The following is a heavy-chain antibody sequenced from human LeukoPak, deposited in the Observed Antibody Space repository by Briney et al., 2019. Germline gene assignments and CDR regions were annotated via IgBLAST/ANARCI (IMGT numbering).Heavy chain of an antibody. CDR1: GFTFSSYS. CDR3: ARSGYSSSWYSRPRRDYYYYYMDV. CDR2: ISSSSSYI. V-gene: IGHV3-21*01. J-gene: IGHJ6*03. Sequence: PGGSLRLSCAASGFTFSSYSMNWVRQAPGKGLEWVSSISSSSSYIYYADSVKGRFTISRDNSKNTLYLQMNSLRAEDTAVYYCARSGYSSSWYSRPRRDYYYYYMDVWGKGTAVTVSS. D-gene: IGHD6-13*01.